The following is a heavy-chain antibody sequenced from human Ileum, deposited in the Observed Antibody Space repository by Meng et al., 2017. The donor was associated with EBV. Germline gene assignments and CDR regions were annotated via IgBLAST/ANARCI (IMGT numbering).Heavy chain of an antibody. J-gene: IGHJ4*02. CDR1: GGSFSGYY. V-gene: IGHV4-34*01. CDR2: INHSGST. CDR3: ARGRGYGDYGSLY. D-gene: IGHD4-17*01. Sequence: VQVQRGGPGRLKPSETLFLTCAGDGGSFSGYYWSWIRQPPGKGLEWIGDINHSGSTNYNPSLKSRVTISVDTYKNQFSLKLSSVTAADTAVYYCARGRGYGDYGSLYWGQGTLVTVSS.